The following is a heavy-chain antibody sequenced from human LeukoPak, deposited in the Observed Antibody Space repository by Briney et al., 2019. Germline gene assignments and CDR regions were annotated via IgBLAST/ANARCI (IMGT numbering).Heavy chain of an antibody. CDR1: GGSFSGYY. V-gene: IGHV4-34*01. CDR2: INHSGST. J-gene: IGHJ4*02. Sequence: SETLSLTCAVYGGSFSGYYWSWIRQPPGKGLEWIGEINHSGSTNYNPSLKSRVTISVDTSKNQFSLKLSSVTAAGTAVYYCARGGGLRYFDWLFRPFDYWGQGTLVTVSS. CDR3: ARGGGLRYFDWLFRPFDY. D-gene: IGHD3-9*01.